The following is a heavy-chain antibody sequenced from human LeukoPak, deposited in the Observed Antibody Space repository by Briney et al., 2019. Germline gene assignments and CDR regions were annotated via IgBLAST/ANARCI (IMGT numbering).Heavy chain of an antibody. Sequence: PGGSLRLSCAASGFTFSSYGMHWVRQAPGKGLEWVAVISYDGSNKYYADSVKGRFTISRDNSKNTLYLQMNSLRAEDTAVYYCARLEDSGSYYLGWPDAFDIWGQGTMVTVSS. J-gene: IGHJ3*02. CDR1: GFTFSSYG. CDR2: ISYDGSNK. CDR3: ARLEDSGSYYLGWPDAFDI. V-gene: IGHV3-30*03. D-gene: IGHD3-10*01.